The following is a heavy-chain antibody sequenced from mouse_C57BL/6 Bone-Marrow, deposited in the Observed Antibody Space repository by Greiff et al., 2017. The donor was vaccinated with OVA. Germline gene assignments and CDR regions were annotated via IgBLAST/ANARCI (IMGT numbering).Heavy chain of an antibody. D-gene: IGHD2-4*01. Sequence: QVQLQQSGAELAKPGASVTLSCKASGYTFTSYWMHWVKQRPGQGLEWIGYINPSSGYTKYNQKFKDKATLTADKSSSTAYMQLSSLTYEDSAVYYCARGGYDYEDAMDYWGQGTSVTVSS. V-gene: IGHV1-7*01. CDR2: INPSSGYT. CDR1: GYTFTSYW. CDR3: ARGGYDYEDAMDY. J-gene: IGHJ4*01.